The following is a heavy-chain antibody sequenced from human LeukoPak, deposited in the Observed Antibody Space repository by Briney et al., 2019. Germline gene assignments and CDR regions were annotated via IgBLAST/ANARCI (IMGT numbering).Heavy chain of an antibody. CDR1: GDSISSSTYY. J-gene: IGHJ6*03. CDR2: INHSGST. V-gene: IGHV4-39*07. CDR3: ARAKVLRFLEWFLNYYYYMDV. Sequence: SETLSLTCSVSGDSISSSTYYWGWIRRPPGKGLEWIGEINHSGSTNYNPSLKSRVTISVDTSKNQFSLKLSSVTAADTAVYYCARAKVLRFLEWFLNYYYYMDVWGKGTTVTVSS. D-gene: IGHD3-3*01.